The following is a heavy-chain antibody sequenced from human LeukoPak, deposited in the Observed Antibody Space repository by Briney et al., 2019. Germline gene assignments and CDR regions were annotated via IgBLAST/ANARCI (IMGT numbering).Heavy chain of an antibody. D-gene: IGHD2-15*01. J-gene: IGHJ4*02. Sequence: TSSETLPLTCTVSGGSISGYYWTWIRQSPGKRPEWLAYIRYTGSTNYNPSLKSRLSLSVDTSKNQFSLTLTSVTAADTAVYYCARHVAPDMDYFDYWGPGTLVTVSP. CDR1: GGSISGYY. CDR3: ARHVAPDMDYFDY. CDR2: IRYTGST. V-gene: IGHV4-59*08.